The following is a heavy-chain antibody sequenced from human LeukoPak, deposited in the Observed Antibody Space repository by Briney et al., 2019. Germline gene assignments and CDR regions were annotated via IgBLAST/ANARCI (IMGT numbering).Heavy chain of an antibody. CDR1: GFTFSSYA. CDR2: ISGSGGSI. D-gene: IGHD5-12*01. V-gene: IGHV3-23*01. Sequence: GGSLRLSCAASGFTFSSYAMSWVRQAPGKGLEWVSAISGSGGSIYYADSVKGRFTISRDNSKNTLYLQMNSLRAEDTAVYYCAKSSRTEWLRLLSYFDYWGQGTLVTVSS. J-gene: IGHJ4*02. CDR3: AKSSRTEWLRLLSYFDY.